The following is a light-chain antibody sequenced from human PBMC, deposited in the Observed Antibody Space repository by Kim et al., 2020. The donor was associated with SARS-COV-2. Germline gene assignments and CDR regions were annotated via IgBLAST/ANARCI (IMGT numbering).Light chain of an antibody. CDR3: SSYAGSNNVYV. V-gene: IGLV2-8*01. CDR2: EVS. CDR1: SSDVGGYNY. J-gene: IGLJ1*01. Sequence: QLVLTQPPSASGSPGQSVTISCTGTSSDVGGYNYVSWYQQHPGKAPKLMIYEVSKRPSGVPDRFSGSKSGNTASLTVSGLQAEDEADYYCSSYAGSNNVYVFGTGTKVTVL.